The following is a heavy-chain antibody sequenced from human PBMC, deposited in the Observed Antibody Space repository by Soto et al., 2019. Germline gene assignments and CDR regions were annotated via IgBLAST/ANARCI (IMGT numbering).Heavy chain of an antibody. CDR3: ARADIVTTNWFDP. V-gene: IGHV4-34*01. J-gene: IGHJ5*02. Sequence: QVHLQQWGAGLLKPSETLSLTCAVYGESFIGYYWTWIRQSPGKGLEWIGEINHGGSTNYNPSLKSRVTISIDTSKNQFSLKFTSVTAAGTSVYYCARADIVTTNWFDPSGQGTLVTVSS. D-gene: IGHD5-12*01. CDR1: GESFIGYY. CDR2: INHGGST.